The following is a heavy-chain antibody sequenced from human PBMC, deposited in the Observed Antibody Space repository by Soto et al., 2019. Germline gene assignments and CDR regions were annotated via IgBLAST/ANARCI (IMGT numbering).Heavy chain of an antibody. CDR1: GFAFSSYA. Sequence: GGSLRLSCSASGFAFSSYAMHWVRQAPGKGLEYVSAISSNGGSTYYADSVKGRFTISRDNSKNTLYLQMSSLRAEDTAVYYCVKAPVTMIVVVNPFDYWGQGTLVTVSS. CDR3: VKAPVTMIVVVNPFDY. J-gene: IGHJ4*02. V-gene: IGHV3-64D*06. CDR2: ISSNGGST. D-gene: IGHD3-22*01.